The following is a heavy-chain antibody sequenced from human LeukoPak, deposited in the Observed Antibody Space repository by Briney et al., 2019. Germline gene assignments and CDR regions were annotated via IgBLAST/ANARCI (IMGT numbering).Heavy chain of an antibody. J-gene: IGHJ3*02. CDR2: ISSSSSYI. CDR3: ARTSGYYKVGAFDI. V-gene: IGHV3-21*01. Sequence: KAWGSLRLSCAASGFTFSSYSMNWVRQAPGKGLEWVSSISSSSSYIYYADSVKGRFTISRDNAKNSLYLQMNSLRAEDTAVYYCARTSGYYKVGAFDIWGQGTMVTVSS. D-gene: IGHD3-22*01. CDR1: GFTFSSYS.